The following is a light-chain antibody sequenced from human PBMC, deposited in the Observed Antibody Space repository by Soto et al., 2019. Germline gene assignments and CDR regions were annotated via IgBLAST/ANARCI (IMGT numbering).Light chain of an antibody. CDR1: SSDVGTYNH. CDR2: DVN. Sequence: QSALTQPRSVSGSPGQSVTISCTGTSSDVGTYNHVSWYQQHPGKAPKVMIYDVNKRSSTVPDRFSGSKSGNTASLTISGLQAEDEADYYCSSYAGTYSVVFSGGTKLTVL. CDR3: SSYAGTYSVV. V-gene: IGLV2-11*01. J-gene: IGLJ2*01.